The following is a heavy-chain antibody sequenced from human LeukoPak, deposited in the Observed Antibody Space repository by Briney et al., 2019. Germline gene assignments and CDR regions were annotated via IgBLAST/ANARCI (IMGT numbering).Heavy chain of an antibody. CDR2: ISATGGST. D-gene: IGHD6-19*01. CDR1: GFTFSSYA. V-gene: IGHV3-23*01. Sequence: GGSLRLSCAASGFTFSSYAINWVRQAPGKGLEWVSAISATGGSTNYADSVKGRFTISRDNSKNTLYMQMSSLRDEDTAVYYCAKDRSSSGWYALDNWGQGTLVTVAS. J-gene: IGHJ4*02. CDR3: AKDRSSSGWYALDN.